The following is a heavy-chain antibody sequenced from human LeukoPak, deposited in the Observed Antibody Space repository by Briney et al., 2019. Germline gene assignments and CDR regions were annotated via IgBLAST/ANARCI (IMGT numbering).Heavy chain of an antibody. D-gene: IGHD6-13*01. Sequence: GASVKVSCKASGYTFSDYYMHWVRQAPAQGLEWMGWISPNSVEKVYAQKFQGRVTMTRDTSISTAYMELSRLRSDDTAVYYCARAKVEHSSSWYSWYYYGMDVWGQGTTVTVSS. CDR3: ARAKVEHSSSWYSWYYYGMDV. CDR1: GYTFSDYY. V-gene: IGHV1-2*02. CDR2: ISPNSVEK. J-gene: IGHJ6*02.